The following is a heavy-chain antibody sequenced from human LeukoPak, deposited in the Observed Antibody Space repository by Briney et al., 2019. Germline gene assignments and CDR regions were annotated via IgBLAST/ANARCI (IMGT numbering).Heavy chain of an antibody. CDR1: GGSISSGGYY. CDR3: ARVKEVGAITVLDY. V-gene: IGHV4-61*08. J-gene: IGHJ4*02. D-gene: IGHD1-26*01. CDR2: IYYSGST. Sequence: PSETLSLTCTVSGGSISSGGYYWSWIRQHPGKGPEWIGYIYYSGSTNYNPSLKSRVTISVDTSKNQFSLKLSSVTAADTAVYYCARVKEVGAITVLDYWGQGTLVTVSS.